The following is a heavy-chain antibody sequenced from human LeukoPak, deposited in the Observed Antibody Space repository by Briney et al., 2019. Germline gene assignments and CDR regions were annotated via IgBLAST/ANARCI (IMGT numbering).Heavy chain of an antibody. J-gene: IGHJ4*02. Sequence: SETLSLTCTVYGGSFSGYYWSWIRQPPGKGLEWIGEINHSGSTNYNPSLKSRVTISVDTSKNQSSLKLSSVTAADTAVYYCASGGRIAAAGTGYFDYWCQGTLVTVSS. CDR1: GGSFSGYY. CDR2: INHSGST. CDR3: ASGGRIAAAGTGYFDY. V-gene: IGHV4-34*01. D-gene: IGHD6-13*01.